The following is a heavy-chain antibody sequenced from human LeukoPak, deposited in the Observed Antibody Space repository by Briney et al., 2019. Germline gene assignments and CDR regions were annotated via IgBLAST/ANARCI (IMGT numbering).Heavy chain of an antibody. CDR1: GYNFPIYW. CDR2: IYPGDSDT. D-gene: IGHD3-16*01. V-gene: IGHV5-51*01. Sequence: LGESMKISCKGCGYNFPIYWIGWVRQMPGKGLEWMGIIYPGDSDTRYSPSFQGQVTISADKSISTAYLQWSSLKASDTAMYYCARLDVLGEDYWGQGTLVTVSS. CDR3: ARLDVLGEDY. J-gene: IGHJ4*02.